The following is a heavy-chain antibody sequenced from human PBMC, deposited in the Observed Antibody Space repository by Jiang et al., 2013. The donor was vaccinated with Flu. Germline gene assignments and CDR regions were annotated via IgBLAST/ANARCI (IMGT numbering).Heavy chain of an antibody. CDR2: IYPGDSDT. J-gene: IGHJ4*02. D-gene: IGHD7-27*01. V-gene: IGHV5-51*01. Sequence: IGWVRQMPGKGLEWMGIIYPGDSDTRYSPSFQGQVTISADKSISTAYLQWSSLKASDTAMYYCARRREGPGEEIDYWGQGTLVTVSS. CDR3: ARRREGPGEEIDY.